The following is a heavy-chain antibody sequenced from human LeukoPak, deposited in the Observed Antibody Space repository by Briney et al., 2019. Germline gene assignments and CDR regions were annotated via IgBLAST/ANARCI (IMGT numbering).Heavy chain of an antibody. CDR2: ISYDGSNK. CDR3: ARVPAGVIGMKDAFDM. J-gene: IGHJ3*02. D-gene: IGHD3-16*02. V-gene: IGHV3-30*03. CDR1: GFTFSSYG. Sequence: GGSLRLSCAASGFTFSSYGMHWVRQAPGKGLEWVAVISYDGSNKYYADSVKGRFTISRHNAKNSLYLQMNSLRAEDTAVYYCARVPAGVIGMKDAFDMWGQGTMVTVSS.